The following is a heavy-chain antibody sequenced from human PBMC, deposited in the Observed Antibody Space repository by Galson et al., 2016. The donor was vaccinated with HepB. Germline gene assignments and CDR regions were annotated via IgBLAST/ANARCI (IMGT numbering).Heavy chain of an antibody. CDR1: GGSVSSGSYY. D-gene: IGHD4-17*01. V-gene: IGHV4-61*03. J-gene: IGHJ4*02. CDR2: IYYSGST. CDR3: AGDQGDYEFDY. Sequence: SETLSLTCTVSGGSVSSGSYYWSWIRQPPGKGLEWIGYIYYSGSTYYNPSLKSRVAISVDTSKNHFSLKLNSVTAADTAVYYCAGDQGDYEFDYWGQGTLVTVSS.